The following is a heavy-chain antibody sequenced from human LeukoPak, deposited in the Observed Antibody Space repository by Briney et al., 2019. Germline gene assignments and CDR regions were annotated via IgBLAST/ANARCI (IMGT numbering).Heavy chain of an antibody. Sequence: PGGSLRLSCAASGFIFRNYGMHWVRQAPGKGLEWVALILYDGSNKYYADSVKGRFTISRDNSKNTLYMEMNSLRAEDTAVYYCVRDGAYYYGSGSSYNGLDYWGQGNLVSVSS. V-gene: IGHV3-33*01. CDR1: GFIFRNYG. J-gene: IGHJ4*02. D-gene: IGHD3-10*01. CDR3: VRDGAYYYGSGSSYNGLDY. CDR2: ILYDGSNK.